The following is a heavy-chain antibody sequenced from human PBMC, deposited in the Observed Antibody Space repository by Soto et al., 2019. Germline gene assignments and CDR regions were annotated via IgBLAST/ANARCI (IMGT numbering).Heavy chain of an antibody. CDR3: ARAPSIAARRVDYYYYYMDV. V-gene: IGHV1-3*01. J-gene: IGHJ6*03. CDR2: INAGNGNT. Sequence: DSVKASCKASGYTFTSYAMHWVRQAPGQRLEWMGWINAGNGNTKYSQKFQGRVTITRDTSASTAYMELSSLRSEDTAVYYCARAPSIAARRVDYYYYYMDVWGKGTTVTVSS. CDR1: GYTFTSYA. D-gene: IGHD6-6*01.